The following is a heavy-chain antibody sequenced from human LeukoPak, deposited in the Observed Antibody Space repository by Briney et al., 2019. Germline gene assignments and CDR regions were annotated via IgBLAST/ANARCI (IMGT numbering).Heavy chain of an antibody. CDR1: GGTFSNSA. J-gene: IGHJ4*02. CDR3: ARAGGSSWYASIYF. CDR2: IIPVLGTS. D-gene: IGHD6-13*01. Sequence: GASVKASCKASGGTFSNSAISWVRQAPGQGLEWMGRIIPVLGTSNYAQKFQGRVTITADKSTSTAYMELSTLRSDDTAVYYCARAGGSSWYASIYFWGQGTLVTVSS. V-gene: IGHV1-69*04.